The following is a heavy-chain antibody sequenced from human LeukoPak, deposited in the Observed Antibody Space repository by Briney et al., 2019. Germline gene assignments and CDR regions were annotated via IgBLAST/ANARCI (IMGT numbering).Heavy chain of an antibody. CDR2: INHSGST. D-gene: IGHD6-19*01. Sequence: PSETLSLTCAVYGGSFSGYYWSWIRQPPGKGLEWIGEINHSGSTNYNPSLKSRVTISVDTSKNQFSLKLSSVTAADTAVYYCARGFSSGWYGGFDYWGQGTLVTVS. J-gene: IGHJ4*02. V-gene: IGHV4-34*01. CDR1: GGSFSGYY. CDR3: ARGFSSGWYGGFDY.